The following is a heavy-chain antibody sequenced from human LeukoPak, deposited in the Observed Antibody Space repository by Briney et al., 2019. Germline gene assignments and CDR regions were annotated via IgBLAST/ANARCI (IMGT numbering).Heavy chain of an antibody. CDR3: TTDISTLWFGDYFDY. D-gene: IGHD3-10*01. Sequence: GSLRLSCAASGFTFSNAWMSWVRQAPGKGLEWVGRIKSKTDGGTTDYAAPVKGRFTISRDDSKNTLYLQMNSLKTEDTAVYYCTTDISTLWFGDYFDYWGQGTLVTVSS. V-gene: IGHV3-15*01. CDR1: GFTFSNAW. CDR2: IKSKTDGGTT. J-gene: IGHJ4*02.